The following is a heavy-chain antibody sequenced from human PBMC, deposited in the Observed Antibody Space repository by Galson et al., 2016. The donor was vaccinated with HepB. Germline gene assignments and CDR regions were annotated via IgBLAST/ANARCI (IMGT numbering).Heavy chain of an antibody. V-gene: IGHV4-34*01. CDR1: GGSFSGYF. CDR2: INHRGST. J-gene: IGHJ4*02. D-gene: IGHD2-2*01. CDR3: ARGAEPAARGYGGFDY. Sequence: SETLSLTCGVYGGSFSGYFWSWIRQPPGKGLEWIGEINHRGSTNYNPSLKSRVTISVDTSKNQFSLKLSSVTAADTAVFYCARGAEPAARGYGGFDYWGLGTLVTVSS.